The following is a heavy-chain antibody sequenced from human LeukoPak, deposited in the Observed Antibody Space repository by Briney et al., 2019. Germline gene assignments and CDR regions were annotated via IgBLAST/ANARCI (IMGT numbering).Heavy chain of an antibody. CDR3: ASGRRQTTWFGEFAHYFDY. V-gene: IGHV4-31*03. CDR2: IYYRGNT. Sequence: SQTLSLTCTVSGGSISSSGYYWSWIRQHPGKGLEWIGYIYYRGNTYYNPSLKSRVTISGDTSKNQFSLKLSSVTAADTAVYYCASGRRQTTWFGEFAHYFDYWGQGTLVTVSS. CDR1: GGSISSSGYY. D-gene: IGHD3-10*01. J-gene: IGHJ4*02.